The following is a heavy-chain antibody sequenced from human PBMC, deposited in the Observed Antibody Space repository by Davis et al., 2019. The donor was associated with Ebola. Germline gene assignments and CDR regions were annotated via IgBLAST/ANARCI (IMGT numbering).Heavy chain of an antibody. Sequence: GESLKISCAASGFTFSSYSMNWVRQAPGKGLEWVSYISSSSSTIYYADSVKGRFTISRDNSKNTLYLQMNSLRAEDTAVHYCAKEFSWIQLWSGYFDYWGQGTLVTVSS. CDR2: ISSSSSTI. J-gene: IGHJ4*02. CDR1: GFTFSSYS. D-gene: IGHD5-18*01. CDR3: AKEFSWIQLWSGYFDY. V-gene: IGHV3-48*01.